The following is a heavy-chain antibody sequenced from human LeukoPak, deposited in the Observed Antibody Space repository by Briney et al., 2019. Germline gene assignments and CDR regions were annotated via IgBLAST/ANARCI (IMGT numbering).Heavy chain of an antibody. Sequence: GRSLRLSCAASGFTFSSYGMHWVRQAPGKGLEWVAGISYDGSNKYYADSVKGRFTISRDNSKNTLYLQMNSLRAEDTAVYYCAKGLWYYYDSSGYVDYWGQGTLVTVSS. CDR2: ISYDGSNK. CDR3: AKGLWYYYDSSGYVDY. CDR1: GFTFSSYG. V-gene: IGHV3-30*18. D-gene: IGHD3-22*01. J-gene: IGHJ4*02.